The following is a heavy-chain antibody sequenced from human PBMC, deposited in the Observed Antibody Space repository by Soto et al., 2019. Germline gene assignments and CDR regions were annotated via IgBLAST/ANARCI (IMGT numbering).Heavy chain of an antibody. Sequence: GGSLRLSCTASGFTFGDYAMSWFRQAPGKGLEWVGFIRSKAYGGTTEYAASVKGRFTISRDDSKSIAYLQMNSLKTEDTAVYYCTRGVVPAASPALNPFDYWGQGTLVTVSS. CDR1: GFTFGDYA. V-gene: IGHV3-49*03. CDR2: IRSKAYGGTT. J-gene: IGHJ4*02. CDR3: TRGVVPAASPALNPFDY. D-gene: IGHD2-2*01.